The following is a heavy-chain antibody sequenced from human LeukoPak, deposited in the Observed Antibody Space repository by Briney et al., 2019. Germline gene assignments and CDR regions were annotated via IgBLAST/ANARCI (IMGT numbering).Heavy chain of an antibody. V-gene: IGHV1-46*01. D-gene: IGHD5-18*01. J-gene: IGHJ6*02. CDR3: AREGYSYGYYYGMDV. CDR1: GYTFTSYY. CDR2: INPSGGST. Sequence: ASVKVSCKASGYTFTSYYMHWVRQAPGQGLEWMGIINPSGGSTSYAQKFQGRVTMTRDTSTSTVYMELSSLRSVDTAVYYCAREGYSYGYYYGMDVWGQGTTVTVSS.